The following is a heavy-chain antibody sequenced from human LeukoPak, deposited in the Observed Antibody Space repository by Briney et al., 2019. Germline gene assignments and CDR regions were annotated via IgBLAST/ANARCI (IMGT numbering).Heavy chain of an antibody. V-gene: IGHV5-51*01. CDR1: GYSFTSYW. J-gene: IGHJ4*02. CDR2: IYPGDSDT. D-gene: IGHD3-22*01. CDR3: ARPYYDSSGYYYI. Sequence: GESLKISCKGSGYSFTSYWNGWVRQMPGKGLEWMGIIYPGDSDTRYSPSFQGQVTISADKSISTAYLQWSSLKASDTAMYYCARPYYDSSGYYYIWGQGTLVTVSS.